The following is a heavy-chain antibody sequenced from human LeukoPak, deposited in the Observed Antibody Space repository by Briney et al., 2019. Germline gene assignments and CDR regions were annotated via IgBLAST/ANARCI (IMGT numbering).Heavy chain of an antibody. CDR1: RFTFSTYS. CDR2: ISSDSNYI. V-gene: IGHV3-21*01. D-gene: IGHD3/OR15-3a*01. Sequence: GGSLRLSCAASRFTFSTYSMNWVRQAPGKGLEWVSSISSDSNYIYYADSLKGRFTISRDNAKNSLYLQMISLRAEDTAAYYCARVAFGLYVMDVWGQGTTVTVSS. J-gene: IGHJ6*02. CDR3: ARVAFGLYVMDV.